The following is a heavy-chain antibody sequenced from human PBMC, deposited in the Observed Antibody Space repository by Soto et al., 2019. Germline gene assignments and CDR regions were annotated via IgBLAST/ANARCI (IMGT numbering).Heavy chain of an antibody. CDR1: GYTFTSYG. CDR3: AREGSGYYPHLYYYYYGMDV. V-gene: IGHV1-18*01. CDR2: ISAHNGNT. D-gene: IGHD3-3*01. J-gene: IGHJ6*02. Sequence: ASVKVSCKASGYTFTSYGISWVRQAPGQGLEWMGWISAHNGNTNYAQKLQGRVTMTTDTSTNTAYMELRSLRSDDTAVYYCAREGSGYYPHLYYYYYGMDVWGQGTTVTVSS.